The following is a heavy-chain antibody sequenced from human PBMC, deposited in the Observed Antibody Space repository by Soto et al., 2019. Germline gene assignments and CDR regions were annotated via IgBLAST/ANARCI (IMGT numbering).Heavy chain of an antibody. CDR3: ARIESIARNWLDP. D-gene: IGHD6-13*01. V-gene: IGHV5-10-1*01. CDR1: GFSFTNYW. Sequence: LGESLKISCKGSGFSFTNYWISWVRQTPGKGLEWMGNIDPVDSYTNYSPSFQGHVTFSADTSISTAYLQWSSLKASDTAMYFCARIESIARNWLDPWGQGTLVTVPS. J-gene: IGHJ5*01. CDR2: IDPVDSYT.